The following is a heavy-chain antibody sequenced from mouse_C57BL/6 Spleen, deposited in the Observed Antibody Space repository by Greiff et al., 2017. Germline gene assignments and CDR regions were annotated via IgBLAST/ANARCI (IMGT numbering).Heavy chain of an antibody. D-gene: IGHD3-3*01. CDR2: ISDGGSYT. Sequence: EVQLVESGGGLVKPGGSLKLFCAAAGLTLSSYAMSRVRLTPEKRLVWVATISDGGSYTYYPDNVKGRFTMSRDNAKNNLYLQMGHLKSEDTAMYYCARGDEGAMDQWGQGTSVTVSS. CDR1: GLTLSSYA. J-gene: IGHJ4*01. V-gene: IGHV5-4*01. CDR3: ARGDEGAMDQ.